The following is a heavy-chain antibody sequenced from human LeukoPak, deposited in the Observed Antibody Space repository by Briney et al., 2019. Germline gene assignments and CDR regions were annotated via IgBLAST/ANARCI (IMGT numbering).Heavy chain of an antibody. CDR2: IYYSGST. CDR3: ASSYDSSGYPFDY. CDR1: GGSISSYY. D-gene: IGHD3-22*01. V-gene: IGHV4-59*01. Sequence: PSETLSLTCTVSGGSISSYYWSWIRQPPGKGLEWIGYIYYSGSTNYSSSLKSRVTISVDTSKNQFSLKLSSVTAADTAVYYCASSYDSSGYPFDYWGQGTLVTVSS. J-gene: IGHJ4*02.